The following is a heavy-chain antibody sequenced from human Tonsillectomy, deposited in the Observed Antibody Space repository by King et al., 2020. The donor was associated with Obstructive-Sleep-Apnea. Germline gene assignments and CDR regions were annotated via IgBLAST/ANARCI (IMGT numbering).Heavy chain of an antibody. D-gene: IGHD4-17*01. CDR1: GCSISSGDYY. CDR2: IYYSGST. J-gene: IGHJ4*02. CDR3: ARDRVTTGARIDY. Sequence: QLQESGPGLVKPSQTLSLTCTVSGCSISSGDYYWSWIRQPPGKGLEWIGYIYYSGSTYYNPSLKSRVTISVDTSKNQFSLKLSSVTAADTAVYYCARDRVTTGARIDYWGQGTLVTVSS. V-gene: IGHV4-30-4*01.